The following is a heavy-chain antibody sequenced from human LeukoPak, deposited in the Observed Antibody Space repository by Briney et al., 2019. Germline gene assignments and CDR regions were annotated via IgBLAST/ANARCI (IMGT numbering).Heavy chain of an antibody. D-gene: IGHD1-7*01. Sequence: ASVKISCKVSGYTFTDYYMHWVRQAPGKGLAWMGLLNLESGKTLYTEKVQGRVTITADTSTDTAYMELSSLRSEDTAVYYCATAPNWNYRNWFDPWGQGTLVTVSS. CDR2: LNLESGKT. CDR3: ATAPNWNYRNWFDP. CDR1: GYTFTDYY. J-gene: IGHJ5*02. V-gene: IGHV1-69-2*01.